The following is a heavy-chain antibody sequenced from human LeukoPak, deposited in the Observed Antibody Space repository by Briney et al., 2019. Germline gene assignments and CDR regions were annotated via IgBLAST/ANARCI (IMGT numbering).Heavy chain of an antibody. CDR3: TTDLEVILWFGELLFDY. CDR2: IKSKTDGGTT. Sequence: PGGSLRLSCAASGFTFSNAWMSWVRQAPGKGLEWVGRIKSKTDGGTTDYAAPVKGRFTISRDDSKNALYLQMNSLKTEDTAVYYCTTDLEVILWFGELLFDYWGQGTLVTVSS. D-gene: IGHD3-10*01. V-gene: IGHV3-15*01. J-gene: IGHJ4*02. CDR1: GFTFSNAW.